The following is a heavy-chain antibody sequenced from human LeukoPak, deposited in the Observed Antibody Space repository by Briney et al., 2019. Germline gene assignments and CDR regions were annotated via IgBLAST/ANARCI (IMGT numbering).Heavy chain of an antibody. V-gene: IGHV3-21*05. CDR1: LHHLRSQR. CDR3: AREWNSRATFDY. Sequence: GVSVTLPCRVSASLHHLRSQRMHWVRQARGGGPEWISYIHSSGNYIFDAASVKGRFTVSRDNARNSLYLQMNSLRVEDTAMYYCAREWNSRATFDYWGQGTLVTVSS. D-gene: IGHD1-1*01. CDR2: IHSSGNYI. J-gene: IGHJ4*02.